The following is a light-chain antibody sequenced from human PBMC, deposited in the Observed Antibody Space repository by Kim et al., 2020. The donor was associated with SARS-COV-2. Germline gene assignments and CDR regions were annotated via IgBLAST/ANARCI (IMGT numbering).Light chain of an antibody. J-gene: IGLJ2*01. V-gene: IGLV3-27*01. CDR2: KDS. CDR1: VLAKKY. CDR3: YSATDNSLV. Sequence: SYELTQPSSVSVSPGQTARITCSGDVLAKKYTRWFQQKPGQAPVLVIYKDSERPSGLPERFSGSSSGTTVTLTISGAQVEDEADYYCYSATDNSLVFGGGTQLTVL.